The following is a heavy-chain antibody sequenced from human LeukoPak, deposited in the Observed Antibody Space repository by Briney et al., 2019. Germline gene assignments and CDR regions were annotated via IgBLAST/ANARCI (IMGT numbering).Heavy chain of an antibody. Sequence: ASVKVSCKASGYTFTNYDINWVRQATGQGLEWMGWMGPRSGNTGYAQKFQGRVTMTRSTSISTAYMELSSLRSEDTAVYYCARGPPNWGFDYWGQGTLVTVSS. V-gene: IGHV1-8*01. CDR1: GYTFTNYD. CDR2: MGPRSGNT. CDR3: ARGPPNWGFDY. J-gene: IGHJ4*02. D-gene: IGHD7-27*01.